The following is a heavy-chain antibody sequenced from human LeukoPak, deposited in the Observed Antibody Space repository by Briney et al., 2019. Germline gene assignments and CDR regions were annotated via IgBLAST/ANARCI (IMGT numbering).Heavy chain of an antibody. D-gene: IGHD4-11*01. V-gene: IGHV1-69*05. CDR1: GGTFSSYA. CDR2: IIPIFGTA. Sequence: SVKVSCKASGGTFSSYAISWVRQAPGQGLEWMGGIIPIFGTANYAQKFQGRVTITTDESTSTAYMELSSLRSEDTAVYYCARETRSTVTQGRYYYYMDVWGKGTTVTVSS. CDR3: ARETRSTVTQGRYYYYMDV. J-gene: IGHJ6*03.